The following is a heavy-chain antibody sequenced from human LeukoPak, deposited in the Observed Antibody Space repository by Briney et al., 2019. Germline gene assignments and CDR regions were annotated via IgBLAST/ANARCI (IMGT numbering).Heavy chain of an antibody. CDR3: AREGSGYSSSWYGNFDY. D-gene: IGHD6-13*01. V-gene: IGHV4-34*01. CDR1: GGSISSYY. Sequence: PSETLSLTCTVSGGSISSYYWSWIRQPPGKGLEWIGEINHSGSTNYNPSLKSRVTISVDTSKNQFSLKLSSVTAADTAVYYCAREGSGYSSSWYGNFDYWGQGTLVTVSS. CDR2: INHSGST. J-gene: IGHJ4*02.